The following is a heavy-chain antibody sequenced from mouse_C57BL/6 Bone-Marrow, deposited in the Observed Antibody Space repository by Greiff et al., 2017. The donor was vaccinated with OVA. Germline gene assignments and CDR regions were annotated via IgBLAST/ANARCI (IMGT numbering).Heavy chain of an antibody. V-gene: IGHV5-16*01. CDR1: GFTFSDYY. CDR3: AREGVFYGSSAYWYFDV. J-gene: IGHJ1*03. Sequence: EVQRVESEGGLVQPGSSMKLSCTASGFTFSDYYMAWVRQVPEKGLEWVANINYDGSSTYYLDSLKSRFIISRDNAKNILYLQMSSLKSEDTATYYCAREGVFYGSSAYWYFDVWGTGTTVTVSS. D-gene: IGHD1-1*01. CDR2: INYDGSST.